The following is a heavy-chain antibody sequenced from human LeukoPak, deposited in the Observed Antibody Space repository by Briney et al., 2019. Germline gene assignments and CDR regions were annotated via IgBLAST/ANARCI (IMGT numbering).Heavy chain of an antibody. CDR1: GGSISSSSYY. CDR2: IYYSGST. D-gene: IGHD5-12*01. V-gene: IGHV4-39*07. CDR3: ARDRHIVATIPIPSL. J-gene: IGHJ4*02. Sequence: KPSETLSLTCTVSGGSISSSSYYWGWIRQPPGKGLEWIGSIYYSGSTYYNPSLKSRVTISVDTSKNQFSLKLSSVTAADTAVYYCARDRHIVATIPIPSLWGQGTLVTVSS.